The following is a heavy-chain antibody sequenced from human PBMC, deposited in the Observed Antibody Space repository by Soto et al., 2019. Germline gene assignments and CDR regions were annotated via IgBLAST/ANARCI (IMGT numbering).Heavy chain of an antibody. D-gene: IGHD6-13*01. CDR1: GGSISSSSYY. CDR2: IYYSGST. CDR3: ARLAGRNWYSSSWLPFYYFDY. V-gene: IGHV4-39*01. J-gene: IGHJ4*02. Sequence: PSETLSLTCTVSGGSISSSSYYWGWIRRPPGKGLEWIGSIYYSGSTYYNPSLKSRVTISVDTSKNQFSLKLSSVTAADTAVYYCARLAGRNWYSSSWLPFYYFDYWGQGTLVTVSS.